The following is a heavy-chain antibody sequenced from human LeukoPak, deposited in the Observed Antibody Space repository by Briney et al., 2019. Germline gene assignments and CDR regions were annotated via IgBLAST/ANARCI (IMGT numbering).Heavy chain of an antibody. D-gene: IGHD2-15*01. J-gene: IGHJ3*02. CDR1: GGTFSSYA. Sequence: ASVKVSCKASGGTFSSYASSWVRQAPGQGLEWMGRIIPILGIANYAQKFQGRVTITADKSTSTAYMELSSLRSEDTAVYYCAREGDIVVVVAAEDAFDIWGQGTMVTVSS. V-gene: IGHV1-69*10. CDR2: IIPILGIA. CDR3: AREGDIVVVVAAEDAFDI.